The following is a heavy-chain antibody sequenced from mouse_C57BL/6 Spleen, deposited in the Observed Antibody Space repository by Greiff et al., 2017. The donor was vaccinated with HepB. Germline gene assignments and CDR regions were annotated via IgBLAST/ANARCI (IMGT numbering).Heavy chain of an antibody. CDR3: ARREDGNYPFAY. CDR2: INPYNGGT. CDR1: GYTFTDYY. V-gene: IGHV1-19*01. J-gene: IGHJ3*01. D-gene: IGHD2-1*01. Sequence: EVKLQESGPVLVKPGASVKMSCKASGYTFTDYYMNWVKQSHGKSLEWIGVINPYNGGTSYNQKFKGKATLTVDKSSSTAYMELNSLTSEDSAVYYCARREDGNYPFAYWGQGTLVTVSA.